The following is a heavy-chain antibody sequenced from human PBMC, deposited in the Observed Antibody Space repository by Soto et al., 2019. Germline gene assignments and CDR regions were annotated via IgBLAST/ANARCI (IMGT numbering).Heavy chain of an antibody. CDR3: ARLGVGDDGADYFDY. Sequence: SETLSLTCTVSGGSISSYYWSWIRQPPGKGLEWIGYIYYSGSTNYNPSLKSRVTISVDTSKNQFSLKLSSVTAADTAVYYCARLGVGDDGADYFDYWGQGTLVTVSS. V-gene: IGHV4-59*08. CDR1: GGSISSYY. CDR2: IYYSGST. D-gene: IGHD1-26*01. J-gene: IGHJ4*02.